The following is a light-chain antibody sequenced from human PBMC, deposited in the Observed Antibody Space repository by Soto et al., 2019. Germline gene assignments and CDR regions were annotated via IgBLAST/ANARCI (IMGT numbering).Light chain of an antibody. J-gene: IGKJ5*01. V-gene: IGKV3-11*01. CDR2: DAS. CDR3: QQRSNCPPT. Sequence: ENVLTQSPATLSLSPGDTATLSCRATQSLRNYLAWYQQKLGQAPRPLIYDASKRATGIPARFSGSGSGTDFTLTISSLEPEDFAVYFCQQRSNCPPTFGQGTRLEIK. CDR1: QSLRNY.